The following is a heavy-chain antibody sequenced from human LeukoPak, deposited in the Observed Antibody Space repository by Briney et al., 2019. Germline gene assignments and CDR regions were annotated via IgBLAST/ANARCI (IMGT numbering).Heavy chain of an antibody. CDR2: ISSSGSTI. D-gene: IGHD3-22*01. Sequence: GGSLRLSCAASGFTFSDYYMGWIRQAPGKGLEWVSYISSSGSTIYYADSVKGRFTISRDNAKNSLYLQMNSLRAEDTAVYYCARRSYYYDSSGYSQGNHLDYWGQGTLVTVSS. J-gene: IGHJ4*02. V-gene: IGHV3-11*04. CDR1: GFTFSDYY. CDR3: ARRSYYYDSSGYSQGNHLDY.